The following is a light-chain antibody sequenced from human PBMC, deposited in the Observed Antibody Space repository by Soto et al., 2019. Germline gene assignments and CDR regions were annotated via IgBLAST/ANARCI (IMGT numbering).Light chain of an antibody. V-gene: IGLV2-14*01. CDR2: EVS. CDR1: SRDVGGYSY. CDR3: SSYTSSSTLVV. Sequence: QSALTQPASVSGSPGQSITISCSGTSRDVGGYSYVSWYQQHPGKAPKLMIYEVSNRPSGVSNRFSGSKSGNTASLTISGLQADDEADYHCSSYTSSSTLVVFGEGTKLTVL. J-gene: IGLJ3*02.